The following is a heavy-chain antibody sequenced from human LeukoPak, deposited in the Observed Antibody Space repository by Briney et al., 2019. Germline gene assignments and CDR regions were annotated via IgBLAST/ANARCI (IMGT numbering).Heavy chain of an antibody. CDR1: GFTFTKYG. Sequence: ASVKVSCKASGFTFTKYGITWVRQAPGQGLEWMGWISTYNGNTNYAQKLQGRVTMTTDTSTSTAYMELRSLISDDAAVYYCARGDDYGDYWGLYWGQGTLVTVSS. D-gene: IGHD4-17*01. V-gene: IGHV1-18*01. CDR2: ISTYNGNT. J-gene: IGHJ4*02. CDR3: ARGDDYGDYWGLY.